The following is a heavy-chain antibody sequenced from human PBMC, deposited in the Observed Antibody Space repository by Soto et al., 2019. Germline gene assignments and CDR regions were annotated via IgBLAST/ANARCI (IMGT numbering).Heavy chain of an antibody. J-gene: IGHJ1*01. CDR2: IYYSGST. CDR1: GGSISSSSYY. V-gene: IGHV4-39*01. D-gene: IGHD3-22*01. CDR3: ASVLKYYYDSSGYSTAEYFQH. Sequence: QLQLQESGPGLVKPSETLSLTCTVSGGSISSSSYYCGWIRQPPGKGLEWIGSIYYSGSTYYNPSLKSRVTISVDTSKNQFSLKLSSVTAADTAVYYCASVLKYYYDSSGYSTAEYFQHWGQGTLVTVSS.